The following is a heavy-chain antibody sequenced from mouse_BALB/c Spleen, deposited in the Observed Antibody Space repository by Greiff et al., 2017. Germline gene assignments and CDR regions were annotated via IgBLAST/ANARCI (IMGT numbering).Heavy chain of an antibody. D-gene: IGHD2-2*01. Sequence: QVQLKESGAELVKPGASVKLSCKASGYTFTSYYMYWVKQRPGQGLEWIGEINPSNGGTNFNEKFKSKATLTVDKSSSTAYMQLSSLTSEDSAVYYCARWLRRGYYAMDYWGQGTSVTVSS. CDR3: ARWLRRGYYAMDY. CDR1: GYTFTSYY. J-gene: IGHJ4*01. CDR2: INPSNGGT. V-gene: IGHV1S81*02.